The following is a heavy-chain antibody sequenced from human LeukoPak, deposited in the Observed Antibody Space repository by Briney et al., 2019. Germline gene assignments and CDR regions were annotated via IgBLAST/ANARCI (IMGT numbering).Heavy chain of an antibody. CDR2: IIPIFGTA. D-gene: IGHD5-24*01. Sequence: SVKVSCKASGATFSSCAISWVRQAPGQGLEWMGGIIPIFGTANYAQKFQGRVTITTDESTSTAYMELSSLRSEDTAVYYCARGIDVYNYYYYDYFKEVWGKGTTVTVSS. CDR3: ARGIDVYNYYYYDYFKEV. J-gene: IGHJ6*03. V-gene: IGHV1-69*05. CDR1: GATFSSCA.